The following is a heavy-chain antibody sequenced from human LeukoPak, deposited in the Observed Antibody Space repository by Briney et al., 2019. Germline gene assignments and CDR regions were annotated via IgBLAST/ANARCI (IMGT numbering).Heavy chain of an antibody. V-gene: IGHV3-9*01. CDR2: ILRNSGSI. Sequence: PGGSLRLSCAASGFTFDDHAMHWVRQAPGKGLEWVSGILRNSGSIGYADSVKGRFTISRDDAKNSLYLQMNSLRAEDTALYYCVKDGGRDTAAAYYWGQGTLVSVSS. D-gene: IGHD6-13*01. CDR1: GFTFDDHA. J-gene: IGHJ4*02. CDR3: VKDGGRDTAAAYY.